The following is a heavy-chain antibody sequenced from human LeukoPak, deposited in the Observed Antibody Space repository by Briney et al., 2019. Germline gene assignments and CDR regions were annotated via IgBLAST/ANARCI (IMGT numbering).Heavy chain of an antibody. CDR1: GGSFSDYY. CDR3: ARRPGTYYAFDI. V-gene: IGHV4-34*01. D-gene: IGHD1-26*01. CDR2: INHSGNT. Sequence: TSETLSLTCAVYGGSFSDYYWNWIRQPPGKGLEWIGEINHSGNTNYSPSLKSRVTLSVDTSKSQFFLKLTSVTAADTAVYYCARRPGTYYAFDIWGQGTAVTVSS. J-gene: IGHJ3*02.